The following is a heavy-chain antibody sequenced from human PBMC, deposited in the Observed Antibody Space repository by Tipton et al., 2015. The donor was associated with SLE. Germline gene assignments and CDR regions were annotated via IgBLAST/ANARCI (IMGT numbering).Heavy chain of an antibody. J-gene: IGHJ2*01. V-gene: IGHV4-59*01. CDR1: GGSIRTFY. D-gene: IGHD6-13*01. CDR2: ISYSGGP. Sequence: TLSLTCTVSGGSIRTFYWRWIRQPPGKGLEWIGYISYSGGPNYNPSLKSLVTMSMDTSKNQFSLELRSVTAADTAVYYCASDSRSSWYFIWGRGTLVTVSS. CDR3: ASDSRSSWYFI.